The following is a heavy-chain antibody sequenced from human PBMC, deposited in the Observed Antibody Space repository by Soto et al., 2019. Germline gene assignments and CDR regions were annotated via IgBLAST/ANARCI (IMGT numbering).Heavy chain of an antibody. V-gene: IGHV3-53*01. CDR3: ARDRDDYYDSSGLPQGAFDI. Sequence: EVQLVESGGGLIQPGGSLRLSCAASGFTVSSNYMSWVRQAPGKGLEWVSVIYSGGSTYYADSVKGRFTISRDNSKNTLYLQMNSLRAEDTAVYYCARDRDDYYDSSGLPQGAFDIWGQGTMVTVSS. J-gene: IGHJ3*02. CDR1: GFTVSSNY. CDR2: IYSGGST. D-gene: IGHD3-22*01.